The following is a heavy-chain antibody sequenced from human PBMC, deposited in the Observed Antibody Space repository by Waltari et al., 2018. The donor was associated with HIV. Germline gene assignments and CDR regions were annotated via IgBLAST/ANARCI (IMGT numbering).Heavy chain of an antibody. CDR2: IHPGDADT. Sequence: EVQLVQSGAAVKNPGESMTISCKCSGYNFTTHWIGWVRQMPGKGLEWMGIIHPGDADTRYSPSFQGQVTISADKSISTAFLQWSSLKASDTAMYYCARGLPKQWLAYFDYWGQGTLVTVSS. V-gene: IGHV5-51*01. D-gene: IGHD6-19*01. J-gene: IGHJ4*02. CDR1: GYNFTTHW. CDR3: ARGLPKQWLAYFDY.